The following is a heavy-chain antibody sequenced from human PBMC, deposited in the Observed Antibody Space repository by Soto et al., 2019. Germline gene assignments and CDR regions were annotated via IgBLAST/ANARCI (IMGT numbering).Heavy chain of an antibody. V-gene: IGHV1-69*04. D-gene: IGHD2-15*01. CDR2: IIPILGIA. Sequence: GASVKVSCKASGGTFSSYTISWVRQAPGQGLEWMGRIIPILGIANYAQKFQGRVTITADKSTSTAYMELSSLRSEDTAVYYCARELYCSGGSCPDFCGQGILVTVSS. CDR1: GGTFSSYT. CDR3: ARELYCSGGSCPDF. J-gene: IGHJ4*02.